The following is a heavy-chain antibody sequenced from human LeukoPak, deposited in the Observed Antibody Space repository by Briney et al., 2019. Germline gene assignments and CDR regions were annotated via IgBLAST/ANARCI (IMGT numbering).Heavy chain of an antibody. CDR3: ARHEGGGQWLVYFDY. V-gene: IGHV5-51*01. J-gene: IGHJ4*02. CDR1: GYSFTSYW. CDR2: IYPGDSDT. D-gene: IGHD6-19*01. Sequence: GESLKISCKGSGYSFTSYWIGWVRQMPGKSLEWMGIIYPGDSDTRYSPSFQGQVTISADKSISTAYLQWSSLKASDTAMYYCARHEGGGQWLVYFDYWGQGTLVTVSS.